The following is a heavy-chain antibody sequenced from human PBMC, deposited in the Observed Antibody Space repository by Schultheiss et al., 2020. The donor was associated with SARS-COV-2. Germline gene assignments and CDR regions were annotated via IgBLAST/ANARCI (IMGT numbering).Heavy chain of an antibody. CDR3: ARGGTWNDRREDFDI. D-gene: IGHD1-1*01. J-gene: IGHJ3*02. CDR1: GYSISSGYY. CDR2: VYFIGST. V-gene: IGHV4-38-2*01. Sequence: SETLSLTCAVSGYSISSGYYWGWIRQPPGRGLEWVGCVYFIGSTNYNPSLKSRVTISIDTSKNQFSLKLTSVTAADTAVYYCARGGTWNDRREDFDIWGQGTMVTVSS.